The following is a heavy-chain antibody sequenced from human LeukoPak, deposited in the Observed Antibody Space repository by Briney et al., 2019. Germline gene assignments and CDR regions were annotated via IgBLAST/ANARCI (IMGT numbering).Heavy chain of an antibody. J-gene: IGHJ6*03. CDR3: ARLKGGATAYYYYYMDV. V-gene: IGHV1-18*01. CDR2: ISAYNGNT. Sequence: ASVTVSCKASGYTFTIYGISWVRQAPGQGLEWMGWISAYNGNTNYAQKLQGRVTMTTDTSTSTAYMELRSLRSDDTAVYYCARLKGGATAYYYYYMDVWGKGTTVTVSS. D-gene: IGHD1-26*01. CDR1: GYTFTIYG.